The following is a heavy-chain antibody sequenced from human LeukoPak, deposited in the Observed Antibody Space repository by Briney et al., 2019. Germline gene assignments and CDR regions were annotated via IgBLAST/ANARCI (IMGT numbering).Heavy chain of an antibody. D-gene: IGHD2-2*02. CDR3: ARVWVVLPAAIRD. V-gene: IGHV3-7*01. CDR1: GFTFSSYW. Sequence: GGSLRLSCAASGFTFSSYWMSWVRQAPGKGLEWVANIKQDGSEKYYLDSVKGRFTISRDNAQNSLYLQMNSLRAEDTAVYYCARVWVVLPAAIRDWGQGTLVTVSS. J-gene: IGHJ4*02. CDR2: IKQDGSEK.